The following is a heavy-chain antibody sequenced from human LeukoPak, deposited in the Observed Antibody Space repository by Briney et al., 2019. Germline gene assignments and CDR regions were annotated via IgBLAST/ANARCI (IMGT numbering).Heavy chain of an antibody. CDR2: IGDDGSHK. V-gene: IGHV3-30-3*01. J-gene: IGHJ4*02. CDR1: GFTFYIYA. Sequence: GGSLRLSCAASGFTFYIYAMHWVRQAPGKGLQWVAVIGDDGSHKDYVDSVKGRFTISRDNSKNTLYLQMNSPTAEDTAVYYCARDTTGHYDYWGQGALVTVSS. CDR3: ARDTTGHYDY. D-gene: IGHD1-1*01.